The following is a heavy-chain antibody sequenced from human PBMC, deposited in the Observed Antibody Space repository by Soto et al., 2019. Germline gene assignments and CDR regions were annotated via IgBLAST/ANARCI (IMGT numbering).Heavy chain of an antibody. Sequence: VQLVQSGAAVKKPGASLKVSCRSSGYTFSGYYMHWVRQAPGQGLEWMGWINPNSGGTNYAQKFQGRVTMTRDTSISTAYMELSRLRSDDTAVYYCANVDDQGPAGAFDIWGQGTMVTVSS. D-gene: IGHD1-1*01. V-gene: IGHV1-2*02. CDR2: INPNSGGT. CDR1: GYTFSGYY. CDR3: ANVDDQGPAGAFDI. J-gene: IGHJ3*02.